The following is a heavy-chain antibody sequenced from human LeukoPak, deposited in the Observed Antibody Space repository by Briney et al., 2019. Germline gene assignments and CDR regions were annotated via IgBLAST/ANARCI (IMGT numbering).Heavy chain of an antibody. Sequence: PSETLSLTCTVSSGSISTSNYYWGWVRQPPGKALEWIGDIFYSGSTYYSPSLKSRVTMSVDTSKNQFSLKLSSVTAADTAVYHCARESDWDNIDYWGQGTLVTVSS. CDR1: SGSISTSNYY. CDR2: IFYSGST. J-gene: IGHJ4*02. V-gene: IGHV4-39*07. D-gene: IGHD1/OR15-1a*01. CDR3: ARESDWDNIDY.